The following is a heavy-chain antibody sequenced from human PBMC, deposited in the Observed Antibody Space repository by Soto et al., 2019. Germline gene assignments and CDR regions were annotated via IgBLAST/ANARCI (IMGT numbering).Heavy chain of an antibody. Sequence: GVLRLSCAASGFTFGRHAMHWVRQAPGKGLEYVSGVSSSGTSTSYADSVKGRFTISRDNSKNTLFLQMGSLRTEDMAVYYCARGPPGYLEYLFVDYWGQGTQVTVSS. CDR2: VSSSGTST. D-gene: IGHD3-3*01. J-gene: IGHJ4*02. CDR1: GFTFGRHA. CDR3: ARGPPGYLEYLFVDY. V-gene: IGHV3-64*02.